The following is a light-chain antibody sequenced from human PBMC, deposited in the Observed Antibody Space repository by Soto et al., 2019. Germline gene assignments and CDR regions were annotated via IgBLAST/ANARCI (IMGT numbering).Light chain of an antibody. CDR2: DAS. CDR3: HQYYSYVYT. J-gene: IGKJ2*01. Sequence: DIRRTQSTYTLSASVGDRVTITCRASQSISSWLAWYQQKPGKAPKLLIYDASNLESGVPSRFSGSGSATEFTLTISSLQPDDFATYYCHQYYSYVYTLGQGTKVDIK. V-gene: IGKV1-5*01. CDR1: QSISSW.